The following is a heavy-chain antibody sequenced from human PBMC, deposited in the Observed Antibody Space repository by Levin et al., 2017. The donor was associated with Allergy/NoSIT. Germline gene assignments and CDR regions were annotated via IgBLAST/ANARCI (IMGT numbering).Heavy chain of an antibody. D-gene: IGHD3-10*01. CDR3: AKDPVGRESAFDI. CDR1: GFTFSSYA. Sequence: GESLKISCAASGFTFSSYAMSWVRQAPGKGLEWVSAISGSGGSTYYADSVKGRFTISRDNSKNTLYLQMNSLRAEDTAVYYCAKDPVGRESAFDIWGQGTMVTVSS. V-gene: IGHV3-23*01. CDR2: ISGSGGST. J-gene: IGHJ3*02.